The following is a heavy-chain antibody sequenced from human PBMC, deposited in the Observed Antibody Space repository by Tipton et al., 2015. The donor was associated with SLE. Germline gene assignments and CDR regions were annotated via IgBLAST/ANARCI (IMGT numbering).Heavy chain of an antibody. J-gene: IGHJ6*03. D-gene: IGHD4-11*01. CDR1: GFTFSNYG. CDR3: AKDRDYTSDYYYYYMDV. CDR2: IWYDGSNK. V-gene: IGHV3-33*06. Sequence: SLRLSCAASGFTFSNYGMHWLRQAPGKGLEWVAFIWYDGSNKYYGDSVKGRFTISRDNSKSTLFLQTNSLRAEDTAVYYCAKDRDYTSDYYYYYMDVWGKGTTVTVSS.